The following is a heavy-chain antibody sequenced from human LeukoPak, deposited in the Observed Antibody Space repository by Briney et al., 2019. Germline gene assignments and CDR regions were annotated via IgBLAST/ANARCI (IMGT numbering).Heavy chain of an antibody. CDR3: ARGTGWPQFDY. J-gene: IGHJ4*02. CDR1: GDSVSRDSVA. D-gene: IGHD6-19*01. CDR2: TYYKSTWYY. V-gene: IGHV6-1*01. Sequence: SQTLSLTCAISGDSVSRDSVAWNWIRQSPSRGLEWLGRTYYKSTWYYDYALSVKSRVTINPDTSKNQFSLQLNSVTPEDTAVYYCARGTGWPQFDYWGQGTLVTVFS.